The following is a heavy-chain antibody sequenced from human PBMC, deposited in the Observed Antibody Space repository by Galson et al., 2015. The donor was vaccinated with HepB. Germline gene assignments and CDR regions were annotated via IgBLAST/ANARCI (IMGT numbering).Heavy chain of an antibody. CDR3: ARVLIGYSYGYGDYYMDV. J-gene: IGHJ6*03. CDR2: IHYSGST. CDR1: GGPTSSYY. Sequence: LSLTCTVSGGPTSSYYWSWIRQPPGKGLEWIGYIHYSGSTNYNPPLKSRVTLSVDTSKNQFSLKLSSVTAADTAVYYCARVLIGYSYGYGDYYMDVWGKGTTVTVSS. V-gene: IGHV4-59*01. D-gene: IGHD5-18*01.